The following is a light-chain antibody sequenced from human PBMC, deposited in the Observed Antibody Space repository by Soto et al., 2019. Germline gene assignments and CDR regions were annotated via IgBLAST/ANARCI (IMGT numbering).Light chain of an antibody. V-gene: IGKV1-39*01. CDR2: AAS. J-gene: IGKJ1*01. CDR1: QSISYY. Sequence: DIQMTQSQSSPYASVGDRVTITCRASQSISYYLHGYQQNPGKAPKLLIYAASNLQSGVPSRFSASASGTDFTLTLNSLQPEDFATYYCQQGYSTPWTFGQGTKVEIK. CDR3: QQGYSTPWT.